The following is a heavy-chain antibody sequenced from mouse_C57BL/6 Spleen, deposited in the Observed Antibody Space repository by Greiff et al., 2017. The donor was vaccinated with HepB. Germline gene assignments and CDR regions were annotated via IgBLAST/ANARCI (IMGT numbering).Heavy chain of an antibody. CDR1: GFTFSDYY. CDR2: INYDGSST. V-gene: IGHV5-16*01. CDR3: AREGYDSYFDY. Sequence: EVQLQESEGGLVQPGRSMKLSCTASGFTFSDYYMAWVRQVPEKGLEWVANINYDGSSTYYLDSLKSRFIISRDNAKNILYLQMSSLKSEDTATYYCAREGYDSYFDYWGQGTTRTVSS. D-gene: IGHD2-2*01. J-gene: IGHJ2*01.